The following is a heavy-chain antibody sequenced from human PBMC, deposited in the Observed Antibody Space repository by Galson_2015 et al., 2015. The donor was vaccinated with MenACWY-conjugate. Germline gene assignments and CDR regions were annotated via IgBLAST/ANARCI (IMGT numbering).Heavy chain of an antibody. D-gene: IGHD3-16*01. CDR2: VIPILGEV. CDR1: GGTFTTFG. Sequence: SVKVSCKASGGTFTTFGISWVRQAPGQGLECVGRVIPILGEVTYAQEFQGRVTITADKSTWTAYMELSSLRSDDTAVYYCAGGVAGGYSYYGLDGWGQGTTVIVSS. CDR3: AGGVAGGYSYYGLDG. J-gene: IGHJ6*02. V-gene: IGHV1-69*04.